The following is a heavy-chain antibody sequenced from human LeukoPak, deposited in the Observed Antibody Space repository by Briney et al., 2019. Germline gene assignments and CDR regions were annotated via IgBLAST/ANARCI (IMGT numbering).Heavy chain of an antibody. CDR2: IIPIFGTA. V-gene: IGHV1-69*06. J-gene: IGHJ4*02. D-gene: IGHD2-2*01. CDR3: ATGAGEYQLLFDY. CDR1: GGTFSSYA. Sequence: ASVKVSCKASGGTFSSYAISWVRQAPGQGLEWMGGIIPIFGTANYAQKFQGRVTMTEDTSTDTAYMELSSLRSEDTAVYYCATGAGEYQLLFDYWGQGTLVTVSS.